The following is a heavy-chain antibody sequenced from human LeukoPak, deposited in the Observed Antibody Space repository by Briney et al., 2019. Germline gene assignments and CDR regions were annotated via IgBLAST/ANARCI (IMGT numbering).Heavy chain of an antibody. J-gene: IGHJ4*02. V-gene: IGHV3-23*01. D-gene: IGHD2-15*01. CDR3: AKSPPRCSGGSCYGY. CDR1: GFTFSSYA. Sequence: GGSLRLSCAASGFTFSSYAMSWVRQAPGKGLAWVSVISGSGGSTYYTESVKGRFTISRDNSKDTLYLQMNSLRAEDTALYYCAKSPPRCSGGSCYGYWGQGTLVTVSS. CDR2: ISGSGGST.